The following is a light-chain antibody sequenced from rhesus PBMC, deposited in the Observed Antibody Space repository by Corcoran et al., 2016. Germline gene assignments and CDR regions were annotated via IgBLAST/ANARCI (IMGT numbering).Light chain of an antibody. Sequence: SYELTQPLSVSVSQGQTARITCGGANIGSDSVQWYQKRPAQTPVLVIYDDTERPSGIPDRFSGSKTGNTATLTISGVEAGDEADYFCQLWDNSRDLPYIFGVGTRLTVL. V-gene: IGLV3-36*02. CDR1: NIGSDS. CDR2: DDT. J-gene: IGLJ1*01. CDR3: QLWDNSRDLPYI.